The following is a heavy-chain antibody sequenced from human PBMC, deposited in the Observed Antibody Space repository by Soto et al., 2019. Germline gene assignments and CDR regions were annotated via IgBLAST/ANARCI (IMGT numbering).Heavy chain of an antibody. CDR2: IYYSGST. CDR1: GGSISSYY. J-gene: IGHJ4*02. D-gene: IGHD3-9*01. Sequence: PSETLSLTCTVSGGSISSYYWSWIRQPPGKGLEWIGYIYYSGSTNYNPSLKSRVTISVDTSKNQFSLKLSSVTAADKAVFYCARVEMYYDILTGYWYYFDYWGQGTLVTVSS. CDR3: ARVEMYYDILTGYWYYFDY. V-gene: IGHV4-59*01.